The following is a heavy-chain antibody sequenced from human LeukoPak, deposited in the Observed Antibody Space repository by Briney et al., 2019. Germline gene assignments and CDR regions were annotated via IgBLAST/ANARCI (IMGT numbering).Heavy chain of an antibody. CDR3: AREPTGTTNPPDH. V-gene: IGHV1-18*01. D-gene: IGHD1-7*01. Sequence: ASVKVSCKASGYTFTNYGISWVRQAPGQGLEWMGWISIYNGNTDYAQKLRGRVTMTTDTSTSTAYMELSSLRSEDTAVYYCAREPTGTTNPPDHWGQGTLVTVSS. J-gene: IGHJ4*02. CDR2: ISIYNGNT. CDR1: GYTFTNYG.